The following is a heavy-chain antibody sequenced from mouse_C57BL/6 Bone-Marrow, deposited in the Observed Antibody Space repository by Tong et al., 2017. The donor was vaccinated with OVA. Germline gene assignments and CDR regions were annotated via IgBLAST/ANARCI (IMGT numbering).Heavy chain of an antibody. Sequence: EVQLVESGGDLVKPGGSLKLSCAASGFTFSSYGMSWVRQTPDKTLEWVATISSGGSYTYYPESVKGRFIISRDNTKKTLSLQKSRLRSEDTALYYCARHCPMSNYWYFDVWGAGDTVTVSS. D-gene: IGHD2-3*01. CDR3: ARHCPMSNYWYFDV. J-gene: IGHJ1*01. V-gene: IGHV5-6*01. CDR1: GFTFSSYG. CDR2: ISSGGSYT.